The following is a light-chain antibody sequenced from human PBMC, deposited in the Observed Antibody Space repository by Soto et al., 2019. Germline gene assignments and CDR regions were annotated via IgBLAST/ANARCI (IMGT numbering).Light chain of an antibody. V-gene: IGKV3-15*01. CDR3: QQYSNWPPVI. J-gene: IGKJ4*01. Sequence: ETVMKQSPATLSVSTGERVTLSCRASQSVGSKVAWYQQKPGQAPSLLIYGASTRATETPVRFSGSGSGTEFTLTISSLQSEDFAVYYCQQYSNWPPVIFGGGTKVDIK. CDR2: GAS. CDR1: QSVGSK.